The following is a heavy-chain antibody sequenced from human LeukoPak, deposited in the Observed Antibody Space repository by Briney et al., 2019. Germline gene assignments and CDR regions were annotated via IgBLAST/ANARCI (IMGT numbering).Heavy chain of an antibody. CDR1: GFTFSDYS. Sequence: GGSLRLSCGASGFTFSDYSMSWVRQAPGKGLAWVASITSAGGYTYYADSVKGRFTISRDNAQNSLFLQMNSLRAEDTAVYFCATSGGFVLPNAITGNWYMDVWGRGTSVTVSS. V-gene: IGHV3-21*01. J-gene: IGHJ6*03. D-gene: IGHD2-2*01. CDR2: ITSAGGYT. CDR3: ATSGGFVLPNAITGNWYMDV.